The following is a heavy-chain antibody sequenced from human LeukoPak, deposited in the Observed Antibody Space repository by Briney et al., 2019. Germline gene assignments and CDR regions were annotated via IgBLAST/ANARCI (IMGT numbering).Heavy chain of an antibody. CDR2: IRYDGSNK. V-gene: IGHV3-30*02. CDR1: GFTFSSYD. CDR3: AKDRSSSWYSDAFDI. D-gene: IGHD6-13*01. J-gene: IGHJ3*02. Sequence: GGSLRLSCAASGFTFSSYDMHWVRQAPGKGLEWVAFIRYDGSNKYYADSVKGRFTISRDNSKNTLYLQMNSLRAEDTAVYYCAKDRSSSWYSDAFDIWGQGTMVTVSS.